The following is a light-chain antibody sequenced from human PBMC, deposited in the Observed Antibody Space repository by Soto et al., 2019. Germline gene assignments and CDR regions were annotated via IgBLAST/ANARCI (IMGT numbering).Light chain of an antibody. CDR3: SSYTSDSTHV. J-gene: IGLJ1*01. CDR2: EVI. CDR1: SSDVGGYDY. Sequence: QSALTQPASVSGSPGQSITISCIGTSSDVGGYDYVSWYQQNPGKAPKLIIYEVINRPSGVSCRFSGSKSGNTASLTISGLQAEDESDYYCSSYTSDSTHVFGSGTKVTVL. V-gene: IGLV2-14*01.